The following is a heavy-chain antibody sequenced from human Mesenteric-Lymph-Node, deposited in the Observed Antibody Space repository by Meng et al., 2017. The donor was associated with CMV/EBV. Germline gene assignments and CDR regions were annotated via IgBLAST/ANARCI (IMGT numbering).Heavy chain of an antibody. CDR2: INHSGST. V-gene: IGHV4-34*01. Sequence: VHFHHGGAGLLKPSETLSVTCAVYGWSFSGYYWNWIRQSPEKGLEWIGEINHSGSTTYNPSFTSRIIISVDTSTNQISLNMSSVTAADTAVYYCARGSSYDILTGYFDYWGQGALVTVSS. D-gene: IGHD3-9*01. CDR3: ARGSSYDILTGYFDY. J-gene: IGHJ4*02. CDR1: GWSFSGYY.